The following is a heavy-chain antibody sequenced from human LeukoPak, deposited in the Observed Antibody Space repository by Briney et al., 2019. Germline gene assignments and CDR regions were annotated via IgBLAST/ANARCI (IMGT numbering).Heavy chain of an antibody. D-gene: IGHD2-15*01. CDR1: GFTFSSYA. CDR3: AKNMVRWLLLPLDGMDV. J-gene: IGHJ6*02. V-gene: IGHV3-23*01. Sequence: GGSLRLSCAASGFTFSSYAMSWVRQAPGKGLEWVSAISDRGGSTYYADSVKGRFTISRDNSKNTLYLQMNSLRAEDTAVYYCAKNMVRWLLLPLDGMDVWGQGTTVTVSS. CDR2: ISDRGGST.